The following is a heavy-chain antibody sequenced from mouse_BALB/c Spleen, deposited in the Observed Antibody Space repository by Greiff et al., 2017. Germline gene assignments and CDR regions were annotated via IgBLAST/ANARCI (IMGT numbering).Heavy chain of an antibody. CDR1: GFSLTSYG. D-gene: IGHD2-10*01. Sequence: QVQLQQSGPGLVQPSQSLSITCTVSGFSLTSYGVHWVRQSPGKGLEWLGVIWSGGSTDYNAAFKSRLSISKDNSKSQVFFKMNSLQANDTAIYYCARNSPAYKVGYYAMDYWGQGTSVTVSS. CDR3: ARNSPAYKVGYYAMDY. CDR2: IWSGGST. J-gene: IGHJ4*01. V-gene: IGHV2-2*02.